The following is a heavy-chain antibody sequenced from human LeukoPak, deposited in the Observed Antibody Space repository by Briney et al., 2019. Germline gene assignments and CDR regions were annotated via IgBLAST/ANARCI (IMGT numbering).Heavy chain of an antibody. D-gene: IGHD3-3*01. Sequence: SETLSLTCTVSGGSISSYYWSLIRQPAGKGLEWIGRIYTSGSTNYNPSLKSRVTMSVDTSKNQLSLKLSSVTAADTAVYYCARGHDFWSGSNWFDPWGQGTLVTVSS. CDR2: IYTSGST. V-gene: IGHV4-4*07. CDR1: GGSISSYY. J-gene: IGHJ5*02. CDR3: ARGHDFWSGSNWFDP.